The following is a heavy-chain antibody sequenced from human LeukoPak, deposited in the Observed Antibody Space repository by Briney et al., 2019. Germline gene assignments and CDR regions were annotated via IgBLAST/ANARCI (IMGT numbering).Heavy chain of an antibody. CDR1: GFTFSSYA. D-gene: IGHD6-19*01. CDR3: AKGYSSGWYSTFDY. J-gene: IGHJ4*02. V-gene: IGHV3-23*01. Sequence: PGGSLRLSCAASGFTFSSYAMSWVRQAPGKGLEWVSAISGSDGSTYYADPVKGRFTISRDNSKNTLYLQMNSLRAEDTAVYYCAKGYSSGWYSTFDYWGQGTLVTVSS. CDR2: ISGSDGST.